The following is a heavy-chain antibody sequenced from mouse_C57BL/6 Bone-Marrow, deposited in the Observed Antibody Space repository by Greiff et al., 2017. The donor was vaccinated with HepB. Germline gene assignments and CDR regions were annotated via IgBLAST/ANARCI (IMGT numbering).Heavy chain of an antibody. Sequence: QVQLQQPGAELVRPGTSVKLSCKASGYTFTSYWMHWVKQRPAQGLEWIGVIDPSDSYTNYNQKFKGKATLTVDTSSSTAYMQLSSLTSEDSAVYYCAITTVVATVDYWGQGTTLTVSS. V-gene: IGHV1-59*01. J-gene: IGHJ2*01. CDR3: AITTVVATVDY. CDR1: GYTFTSYW. CDR2: IDPSDSYT. D-gene: IGHD1-1*01.